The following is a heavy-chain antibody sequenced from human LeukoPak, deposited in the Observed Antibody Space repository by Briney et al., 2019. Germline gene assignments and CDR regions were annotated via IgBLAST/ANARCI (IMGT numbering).Heavy chain of an antibody. CDR3: ARDVGIAAAGTGGNDY. J-gene: IGHJ4*02. V-gene: IGHV3-7*05. D-gene: IGHD6-13*01. CDR2: IKQDGSEK. Sequence: GGSLRLSCAASGFXFSSYWISWVRQAPGKGLEWVAHIKQDGSEKYYVDSVKGRFTISRDNAKNSLYLQMNSLRAEDTAVYYCARDVGIAAAGTGGNDYWGQGTLVTVSS. CDR1: GFXFSSYW.